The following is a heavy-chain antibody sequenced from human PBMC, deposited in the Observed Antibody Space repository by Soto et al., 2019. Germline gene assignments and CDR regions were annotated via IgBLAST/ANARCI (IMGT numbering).Heavy chain of an antibody. CDR1: GFTFGTYE. J-gene: IGHJ6*02. V-gene: IGHV3-48*03. CDR2: ISRSGSTI. D-gene: IGHD5-18*01. CDR3: ARMFGFSYGPANRGMDV. Sequence: EVQLVESGGGLVQPGGSLRLSCAASGFTFGTYEMNWVRQAPGKGLEWVSYISRSGSTIYYADSVKGRFTISRDNSKNTLSLQLNSLRTEDTAVYYCARMFGFSYGPANRGMDVWGQGTTVTVSS.